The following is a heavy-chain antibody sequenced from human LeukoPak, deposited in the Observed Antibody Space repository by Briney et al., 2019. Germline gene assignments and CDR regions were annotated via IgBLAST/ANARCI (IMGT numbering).Heavy chain of an antibody. CDR2: ISSGGSTI. Sequence: GGSLRLSCAVSGFTFSDYYMSWIRQAPGKGLEWVSFISSGGSTISHADSVKGRFTISRDNAENSLYLQMNSLRAEDTAVYYCARRATAGSCFDYWDQGTLVTVSS. V-gene: IGHV3-11*01. J-gene: IGHJ4*02. CDR3: ARRATAGSCFDY. CDR1: GFTFSDYY. D-gene: IGHD6-13*01.